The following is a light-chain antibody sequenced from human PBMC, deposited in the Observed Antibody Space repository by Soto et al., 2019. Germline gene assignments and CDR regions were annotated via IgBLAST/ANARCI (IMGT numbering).Light chain of an antibody. V-gene: IGKV3D-15*01. Sequence: DIVMTQSPATLSVSPGERDTLSCMASQSVSRNLAWYKTKPGQAPRLLIYDASTRATGTPARLSGSGSGTKFTLSISSLQSEDFAVYYCQQYNNWPITFGQGTRLEIK. CDR2: DAS. CDR3: QQYNNWPIT. J-gene: IGKJ5*01. CDR1: QSVSRN.